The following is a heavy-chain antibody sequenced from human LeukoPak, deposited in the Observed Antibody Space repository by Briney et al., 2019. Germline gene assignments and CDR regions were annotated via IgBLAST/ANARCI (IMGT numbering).Heavy chain of an antibody. V-gene: IGHV3-48*03. CDR3: ARALIGYYFDY. Sequence: PGGSLRLSCAASGFTFSSYEMHWVRQPPGKGLEWVSYISSSDSTIYYADSVKGRFTLSRDNAKNSLYLQMNSLRAEDTAVYYCARALIGYYFDYWGQGTLVTVSS. CDR1: GFTFSSYE. CDR2: ISSSDSTI. J-gene: IGHJ4*02. D-gene: IGHD2-8*01.